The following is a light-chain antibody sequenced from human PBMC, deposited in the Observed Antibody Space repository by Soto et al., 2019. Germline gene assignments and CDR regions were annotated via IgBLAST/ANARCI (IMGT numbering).Light chain of an antibody. J-gene: IGKJ4*02. Sequence: IQMTQSPSSVSASVGDRVTITCRASQGITSWLAWYQQKPGKAPKLLIYRASNLQSGVHSRFSGSGAGKEFTLTNSGRQPADLATDSRQQTTTGPLTVGGGTKVEIK. CDR2: RAS. CDR3: QQTTTGPLT. CDR1: QGITSW. V-gene: IGKV1-12*01.